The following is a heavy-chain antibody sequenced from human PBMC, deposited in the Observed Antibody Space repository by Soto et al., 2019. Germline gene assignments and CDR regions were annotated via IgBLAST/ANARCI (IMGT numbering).Heavy chain of an antibody. D-gene: IGHD4-4*01. CDR3: ARHEGLREATVGGMDV. CDR2: TYPGDSDT. Sequence: GESLKISCKGSGYSFTSYWIGWVRQMPGKGLEWMGITYPGDSDTRYSPSFQGQVTISADKSISTAYLQWSSLKASDTAMYYCARHEGLREATVGGMDVWGQGTTVTVSS. CDR1: GYSFTSYW. V-gene: IGHV5-51*01. J-gene: IGHJ6*02.